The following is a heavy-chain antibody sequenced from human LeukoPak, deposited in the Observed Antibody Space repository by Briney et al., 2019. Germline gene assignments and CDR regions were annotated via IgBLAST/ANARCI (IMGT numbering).Heavy chain of an antibody. CDR3: ARVGRLIVRIRGLGVENWFDP. J-gene: IGHJ5*02. CDR2: IYYSGST. V-gene: IGHV4-39*07. CDR1: GGSISSSSYY. Sequence: SETLSLTCTVSGGSISSSSYYWGWIRQPPGKGLEWIGSIYYSGSTYYNPSLKSRVTISVDTSKNQFSLKLSSVTAADTAVYYCARVGRLIVRIRGLGVENWFDPWGQGTLVTASS. D-gene: IGHD3-10*01.